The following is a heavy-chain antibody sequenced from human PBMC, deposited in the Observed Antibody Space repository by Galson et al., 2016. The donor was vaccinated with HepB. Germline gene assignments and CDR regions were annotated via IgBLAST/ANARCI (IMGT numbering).Heavy chain of an antibody. D-gene: IGHD6-19*01. CDR1: GYTFTSYY. J-gene: IGHJ4*02. CDR3: ARDRFVSGGSAVA. CDR2: IIPMFGTA. V-gene: IGHV1-69*13. Sequence: SVKVSCKASGYTFTSYYMHWVRQAPGQGLEWMGGIIPMFGTANYAQKFQGRVTITADESTSTAYMELSSLRSEDTAVYYCARDRFVSGGSAVAWGQGTLVTVSS.